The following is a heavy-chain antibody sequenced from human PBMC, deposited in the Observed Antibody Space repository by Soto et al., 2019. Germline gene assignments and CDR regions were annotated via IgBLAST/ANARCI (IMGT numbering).Heavy chain of an antibody. D-gene: IGHD3-3*01. CDR1: GGSISSGDYY. CDR2: IYYSGST. Sequence: PSETLSLTCTVSGGSISSGDYYWSWIRQPSGKGLEWIGYIYYSGSTYYNPSLKSRVTISVDTSKNQFSLKLSSVTAADTAVYYCARGRFLEWLLSGWFDPWRQGTLVTVSS. CDR3: ARGRFLEWLLSGWFDP. V-gene: IGHV4-30-4*01. J-gene: IGHJ5*02.